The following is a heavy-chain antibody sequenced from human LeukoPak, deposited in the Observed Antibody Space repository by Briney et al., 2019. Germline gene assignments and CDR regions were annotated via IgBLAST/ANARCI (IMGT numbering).Heavy chain of an antibody. D-gene: IGHD2-2*01. CDR1: GGSISSGGYY. CDR2: IYYSGST. CDR3: ARHSIVVVPAAMRWFDP. V-gene: IGHV4-61*08. Sequence: PSETLSLTCTVSGGSISSGGYYWSWIRQPPGKGLEWIGYIYYSGSTNYNPSLKSRVTISVDTSKNQFSLKLSSVTAADTAVYYCARHSIVVVPAAMRWFDPWGQGTLVTVSS. J-gene: IGHJ5*02.